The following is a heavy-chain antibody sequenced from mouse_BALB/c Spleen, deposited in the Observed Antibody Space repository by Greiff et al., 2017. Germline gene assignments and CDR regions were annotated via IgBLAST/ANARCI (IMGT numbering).Heavy chain of an antibody. Sequence: EVKLVESGGGLVKPGGSLKLSCAASGFTFSSYAMSWVRQTPEKRLEWVASISSGGSTYYPDSVKGRFTISRDNARNILYLQMSSLRSEDTAMYYCARGWGYSFAYWGQGTLVTVSA. J-gene: IGHJ3*01. V-gene: IGHV5-6-5*01. CDR1: GFTFSSYA. D-gene: IGHD2-3*01. CDR2: ISSGGST. CDR3: ARGWGYSFAY.